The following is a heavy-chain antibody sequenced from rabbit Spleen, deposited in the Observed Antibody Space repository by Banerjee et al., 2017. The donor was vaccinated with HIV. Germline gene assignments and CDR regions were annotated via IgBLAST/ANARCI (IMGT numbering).Heavy chain of an antibody. Sequence: QEQLVESGGGLVQPEGSLTLTCTASGFSFSNKAVMCWVRQAPGKGLEWIACIYSGSSGSTDYASWAKGRFTISKTSSTTVTLQMTSLTAADTATYFCARTGYSGSGYVRDINLWGQGTLVTVS. J-gene: IGHJ4*01. V-gene: IGHV1S45*01. CDR2: IYSGSSGST. CDR3: ARTGYSGSGYVRDINL. CDR1: GFSFSNKAV. D-gene: IGHD8-1*01.